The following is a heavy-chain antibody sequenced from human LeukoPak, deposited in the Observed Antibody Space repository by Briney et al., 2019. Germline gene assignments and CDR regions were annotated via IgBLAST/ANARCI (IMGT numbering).Heavy chain of an antibody. CDR2: IIPILGIA. Sequence: ASVKVSCKASGGTFSSYGISWVRQAPGQGLEWMGRIIPILGIANYAQKFQGRVTITADKSTSTAYMELSSLRSEDTAVYYCARDPPYCGGDCYSEYFDYWGQGTLVTVSS. D-gene: IGHD2-21*02. V-gene: IGHV1-69*04. J-gene: IGHJ4*02. CDR1: GGTFSSYG. CDR3: ARDPPYCGGDCYSEYFDY.